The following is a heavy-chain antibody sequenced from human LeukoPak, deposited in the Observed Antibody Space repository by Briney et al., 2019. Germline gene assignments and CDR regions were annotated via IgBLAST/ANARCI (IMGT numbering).Heavy chain of an antibody. J-gene: IGHJ4*02. Sequence: GGSLRLSCAAFGFTFNSYAMNWVRQAPGMGLQWISCITGSSRIIYYADSVKGRFTISRDNAKTSLYLQMNSLRAEDTAVYYCARVSGGRTEYFDSWGQGTLVTVSS. CDR3: ARVSGGRTEYFDS. CDR2: ITGSSRII. D-gene: IGHD1/OR15-1a*01. CDR1: GFTFNSYA. V-gene: IGHV3-48*04.